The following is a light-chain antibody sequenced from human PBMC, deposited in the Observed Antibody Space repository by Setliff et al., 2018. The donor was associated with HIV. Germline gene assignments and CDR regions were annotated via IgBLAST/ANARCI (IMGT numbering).Light chain of an antibody. CDR3: CSYAGSTYV. CDR2: EVS. CDR1: SSDVGNYNL. J-gene: IGLJ1*01. V-gene: IGLV2-23*02. Sequence: QSALTQPASVSGSPGQSITISCTGTSSDVGNYNLVSWYQQHPGKAPKLMIYEVSERPSGVSNRFSGSKSGNTASLTISGLQADDEADYYCCSYAGSTYVFGSGTKGTVL.